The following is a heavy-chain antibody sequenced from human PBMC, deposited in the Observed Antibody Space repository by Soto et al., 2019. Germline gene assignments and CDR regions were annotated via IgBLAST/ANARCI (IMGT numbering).Heavy chain of an antibody. Sequence: SETLSLTWAVYGGSFSGYYWTWIRQPPGTGLEWIGEINHSGSTNYNPSLKSRVTISVDTSKNQFSLKLTSVTAADTAVYYCARDKITCLFDYWGQGTLVTVSS. CDR2: INHSGST. D-gene: IGHD3-10*01. CDR3: ARDKITCLFDY. V-gene: IGHV4-34*01. J-gene: IGHJ4*02. CDR1: GGSFSGYY.